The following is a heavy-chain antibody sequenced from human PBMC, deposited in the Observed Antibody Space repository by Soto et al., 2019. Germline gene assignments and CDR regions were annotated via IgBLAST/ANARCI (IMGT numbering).Heavy chain of an antibody. Sequence: SETLSLTCTVSGGSISSSSYYWGWIRQPPGKGLELIGSIYYSGSTYYNPSLKSRVTISVDTSKNQFSLKLSSVTAADTAVYYCARTPAAPLGYWFDPWGQGTLVTVSS. J-gene: IGHJ5*02. CDR3: ARTPAAPLGYWFDP. CDR1: GGSISSSSYY. V-gene: IGHV4-39*01. CDR2: IYYSGST. D-gene: IGHD6-13*01.